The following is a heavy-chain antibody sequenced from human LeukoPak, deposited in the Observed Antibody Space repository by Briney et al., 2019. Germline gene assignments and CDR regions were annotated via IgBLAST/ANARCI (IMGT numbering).Heavy chain of an antibody. CDR1: GGSFSGYY. CDR3: ARHSRRKLLWFGELFIGFDP. V-gene: IGHV4-34*01. D-gene: IGHD3-10*01. J-gene: IGHJ5*02. CDR2: INHSGST. Sequence: SSETLSLTCAVYGGSFSGYYWSWIRQPPGKGLEWIGEINHSGSTNYSPSLKSRVTISVDTSKNQFSLKLSSVTAADTAVYYCARHSRRKLLWFGELFIGFDPWGQGTLVTVSS.